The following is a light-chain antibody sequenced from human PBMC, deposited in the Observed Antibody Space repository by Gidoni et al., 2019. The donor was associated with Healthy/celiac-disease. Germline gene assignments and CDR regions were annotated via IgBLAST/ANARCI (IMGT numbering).Light chain of an antibody. CDR1: TLGNKY. J-gene: IGLJ2*01. CDR3: QAWDSSTVV. CDR2: QDS. Sequence: SYELTQPPSASVSPGQTASITCSGDTLGNKYACWYQQKPGQSPVLVIYQDSKRPSGIPKRFSGSNTGNTATLTISGTQAMDEADYYCQAWDSSTVVFGGGTKLT. V-gene: IGLV3-1*01.